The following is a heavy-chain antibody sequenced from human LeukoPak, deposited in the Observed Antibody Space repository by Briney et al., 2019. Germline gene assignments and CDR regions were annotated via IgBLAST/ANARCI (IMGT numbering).Heavy chain of an antibody. CDR1: GFTFSSYA. CDR2: ISGSGGTT. V-gene: IGHV3-23*01. Sequence: GSLRLSCAASGFTFSSYAMNWVRQAPGKGLEWVSLISGSGGTTYYADSVKGRFTISRDNSENTLYLQMNSLRAEDTAVYYCAKSSGGRAAPVDYWGQGTLVTVSS. J-gene: IGHJ4*02. D-gene: IGHD2-15*01. CDR3: AKSSGGRAAPVDY.